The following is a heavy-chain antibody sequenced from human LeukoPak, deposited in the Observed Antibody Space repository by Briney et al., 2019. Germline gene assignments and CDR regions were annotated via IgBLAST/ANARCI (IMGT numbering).Heavy chain of an antibody. CDR1: GGSISSYY. CDR2: IYTSGST. Sequence: SETLSLTCTVSGGSISSYYWSWIRQPAGKGLEWIGRIYTSGSTNYNPSLTSRVTMSVDTSKNQFSLKLSSVTAADTAVYYCARHKGDGSDAYYFDYWGQGTLVTVSS. V-gene: IGHV4-4*07. D-gene: IGHD3-10*01. CDR3: ARHKGDGSDAYYFDY. J-gene: IGHJ4*02.